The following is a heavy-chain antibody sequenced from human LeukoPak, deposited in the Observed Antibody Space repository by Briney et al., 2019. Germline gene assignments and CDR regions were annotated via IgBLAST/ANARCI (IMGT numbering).Heavy chain of an antibody. CDR1: GVSFSAYA. D-gene: IGHD3-22*01. CDR2: IGSDNKP. CDR3: TVDTDYFEGLGFPRPALNDY. Sequence: GGSLRLSCAASGVSFSAYAMTWVRQAPGKGLEWVSSIGSDNKPHYSESVKGRFAISRDNSKSMLFLQLNSLRVEDTAVYFCTVDTDYFEGLGFPRPALNDYWGQGTLVTVSS. J-gene: IGHJ4*02. V-gene: IGHV3-23*05.